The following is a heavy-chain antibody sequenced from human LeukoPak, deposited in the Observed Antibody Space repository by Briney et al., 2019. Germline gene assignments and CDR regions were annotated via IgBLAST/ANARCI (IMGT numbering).Heavy chain of an antibody. Sequence: GGSLRLSCAASGFIFSSYAMSWVRQAPGKGLEWVSAISGGGGITYYADSVRGRFTISRDNSKNTLYLQMNSLRAEDTAVYYCAKPGNSYGFDYWGQGTLVTVSS. CDR3: AKPGNSYGFDY. CDR2: ISGGGGIT. D-gene: IGHD5-18*01. V-gene: IGHV3-23*01. J-gene: IGHJ4*02. CDR1: GFIFSSYA.